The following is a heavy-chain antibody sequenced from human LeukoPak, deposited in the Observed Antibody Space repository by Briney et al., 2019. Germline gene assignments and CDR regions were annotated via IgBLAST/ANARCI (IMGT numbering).Heavy chain of an antibody. CDR2: ISAYNGNT. Sequence: ASVKVSCKASGYTFTSYGISWVRQAPRQGLEWMGWISAYNGNTNYAQKLQGRVTMTTDTSTSTAYMELRSLRSDDTAVYYCAAAAGRYRAFDLWGRGTLVTVSS. J-gene: IGHJ2*01. D-gene: IGHD6-13*01. CDR3: AAAAGRYRAFDL. V-gene: IGHV1-18*01. CDR1: GYTFTSYG.